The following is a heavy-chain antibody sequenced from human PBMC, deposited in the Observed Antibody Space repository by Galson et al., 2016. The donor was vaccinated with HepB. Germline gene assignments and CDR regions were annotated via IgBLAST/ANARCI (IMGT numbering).Heavy chain of an antibody. D-gene: IGHD3-3*01. Sequence: SETLSLTCSVSGGSISSSSYYWGWIRQPPGKGLEWMGNVYYSGTTYYNPSLESRVTISVDTSKNHFSLRLTSLTAADTAVYCCARSLRGLRPLDYWGQGTLVAVSS. J-gene: IGHJ4*02. CDR1: GGSISSSSYY. CDR3: ARSLRGLRPLDY. CDR2: VYYSGTT. V-gene: IGHV4-39*01.